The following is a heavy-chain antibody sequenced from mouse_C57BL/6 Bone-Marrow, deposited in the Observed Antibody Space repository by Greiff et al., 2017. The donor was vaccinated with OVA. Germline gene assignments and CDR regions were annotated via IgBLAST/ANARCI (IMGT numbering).Heavy chain of an antibody. V-gene: IGHV2-2*01. CDR1: GFSLTSYC. CDR2: IWSGGST. J-gene: IGHJ4*01. CDR3: AKGDGYNDYYAMDY. D-gene: IGHD2-3*01. Sequence: VKLQESGPGLVQPSQSLSITCTVSGFSLTSYCVHWVRQSPGKGLEWLGVIWSGGSTDYNAAFISKLSISTDNSNSQVFFKMYSLQADETAIYYCAKGDGYNDYYAMDYWGQGTSVTVSS.